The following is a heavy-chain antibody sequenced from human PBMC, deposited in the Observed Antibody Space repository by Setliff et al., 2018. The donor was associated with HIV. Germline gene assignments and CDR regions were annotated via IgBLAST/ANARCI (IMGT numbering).Heavy chain of an antibody. V-gene: IGHV3-49*04. CDR2: IRSKTYGGTM. CDR3: ARDSGTESGSPWWYFAL. CDR1: GFTFGDYI. Sequence: GGSLRLSCTASGFTFGDYIMIWVRQAPGKGLEWVGFIRSKTYGGTMEYAASVEGRFSISRDDSISVAYLHMNSLRTEDTAVYYCARDSGTESGSPWWYFALWGRGTLVTVSS. J-gene: IGHJ2*01. D-gene: IGHD1-26*01.